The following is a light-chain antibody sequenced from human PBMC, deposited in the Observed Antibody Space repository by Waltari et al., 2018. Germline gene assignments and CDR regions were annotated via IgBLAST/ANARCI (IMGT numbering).Light chain of an antibody. CDR2: DVS. V-gene: IGLV2-14*01. CDR1: SSDVGGYNY. Sequence: QSALTQPASVSGSPGQSIPISCTGTSSDVGGYNYVPWYQQHPGKAPKLRIYDVSKRPSGVSNRFSGSKSGNTASLTISGLQAEDEADYYCSSYTSSSTWVFGGGTKLTVL. CDR3: SSYTSSSTWV. J-gene: IGLJ3*02.